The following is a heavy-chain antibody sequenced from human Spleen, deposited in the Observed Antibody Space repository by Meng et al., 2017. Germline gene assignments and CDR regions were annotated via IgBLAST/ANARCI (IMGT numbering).Heavy chain of an antibody. D-gene: IGHD4-17*01. CDR1: GFTFSSYS. V-gene: IGHV3-21*01. CDR2: INTRSSYI. CDR3: ATSDGEGNDY. J-gene: IGHJ4*02. Sequence: EGQLVGSGGGLVQPGGSLRLSCAASGFTFSSYSMKWVRQAPGKGLEWVSYINTRSSYIYYADSLKDRFTISRDNAKNSLYLQMNSLRAEDTAVYYCATSDGEGNDYWGQGTLVTVSS.